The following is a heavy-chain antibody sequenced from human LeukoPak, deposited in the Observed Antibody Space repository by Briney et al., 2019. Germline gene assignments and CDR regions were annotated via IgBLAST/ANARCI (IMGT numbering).Heavy chain of an antibody. CDR2: ISYDGSNK. J-gene: IGHJ3*02. CDR1: GFTFSSYG. CDR3: ARDKGAPASAFDI. Sequence: GGSLRLSCAASGFTFSSYGMHWVRQAPGKGLEWVAVISYDGSNKYYADSVKGRFTISRDNSKNTLYLQMNSLRAEDTAVYYCARDKGAPASAFDIWGQGTMVTVSS. D-gene: IGHD4/OR15-4a*01. V-gene: IGHV3-30*03.